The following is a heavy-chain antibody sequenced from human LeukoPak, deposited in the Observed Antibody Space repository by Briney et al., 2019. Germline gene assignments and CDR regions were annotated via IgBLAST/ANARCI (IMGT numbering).Heavy chain of an antibody. CDR1: GFTFSSYA. CDR3: AIVHRYYDGSGYWVQ. J-gene: IGHJ4*02. CDR2: ISTSGGTT. V-gene: IGHV3-23*01. Sequence: GGSLRLSCAASGFTFSSYAMSWVRQGPGKGLEWVSGISTSGGTTSYADAVKGRFTISRDNPRNTLYMQMNSLRAEDTAVYYCAIVHRYYDGSGYWVQWGQGTLVTVSS. D-gene: IGHD3-22*01.